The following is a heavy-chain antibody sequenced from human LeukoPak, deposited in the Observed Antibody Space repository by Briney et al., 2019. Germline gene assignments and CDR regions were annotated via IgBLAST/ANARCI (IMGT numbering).Heavy chain of an antibody. CDR1: GFTFSSYA. V-gene: IGHV3-23*01. J-gene: IGHJ4*02. CDR2: ISGSGATT. Sequence: GGSLRLSCAASGFTFSSYAMSWVRQAPGKGLEWVSAISGSGATTYYTDSVKGRFTISRDKSNNTLYLQMNSLRAKDTAVYYCAKDYAYYYGSGVGGFDYWGQGTLVTVSS. CDR3: AKDYAYYYGSGVGGFDY. D-gene: IGHD3-10*01.